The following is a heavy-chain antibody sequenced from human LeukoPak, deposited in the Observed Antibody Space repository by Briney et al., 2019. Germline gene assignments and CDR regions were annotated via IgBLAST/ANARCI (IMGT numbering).Heavy chain of an antibody. CDR2: ISGSGGST. Sequence: PGGSLRLSCAASGFTFSSYAMSWVRQAPGKGLEWVSAISGSGGSTYYADSVKGRFTISRNNSKHTLYLQMNSLRAEDTAVYYCAKGGPYYYGSGSYLYYFDYWGQGTLVTVSS. CDR1: GFTFSSYA. V-gene: IGHV3-23*01. CDR3: AKGGPYYYGSGSYLYYFDY. J-gene: IGHJ4*02. D-gene: IGHD3-10*01.